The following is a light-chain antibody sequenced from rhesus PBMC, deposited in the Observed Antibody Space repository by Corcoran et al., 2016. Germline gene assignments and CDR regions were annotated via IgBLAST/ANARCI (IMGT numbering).Light chain of an antibody. J-gene: IGKJ4*01. CDR2: KAS. CDR1: QGISSY. V-gene: IGKV1-25*01. Sequence: DIQMTQSPSSLYASVGDTVTITCRASQGISSYLAWYQQKPGKAPKLLIYKASTLQSGVPSRFSGSGSGTDFTLTISSLQPEDFATYYCQQHNSDPPTFGGGTKVELK. CDR3: QQHNSDPPT.